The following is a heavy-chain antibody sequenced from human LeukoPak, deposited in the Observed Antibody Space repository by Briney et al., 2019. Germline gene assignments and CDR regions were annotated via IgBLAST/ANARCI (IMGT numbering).Heavy chain of an antibody. Sequence: GGSLRLSCVGSGFSFSTYDMGRVRQTPGKGLEWVSAISTTGGYTEDADSVKGRFTISRDNSQNTLFLQMHSLRAEDTAVYYCAKKPATIKSPVDIWGQGTLVTVSP. CDR3: AKKPATIKSPVDI. D-gene: IGHD5-24*01. V-gene: IGHV3-23*01. CDR1: GFSFSTYD. J-gene: IGHJ4*02. CDR2: ISTTGGYT.